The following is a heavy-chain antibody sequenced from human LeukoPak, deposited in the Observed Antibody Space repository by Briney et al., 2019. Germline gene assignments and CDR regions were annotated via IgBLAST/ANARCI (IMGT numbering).Heavy chain of an antibody. CDR2: IWYDGSNK. D-gene: IGHD2-2*01. J-gene: IGHJ5*02. Sequence: LSGGSLGLSCAASGFTVSSNYMSWVRQAPGKGLEWVAVIWYDGSNKYYADSVKGRFTISRDNSKNTLYLQMNSLRAEDTAVYYCARDSLGIYCSSTSCSDWFDPWGQGTLVTVSS. CDR1: GFTVSSNY. CDR3: ARDSLGIYCSSTSCSDWFDP. V-gene: IGHV3-33*08.